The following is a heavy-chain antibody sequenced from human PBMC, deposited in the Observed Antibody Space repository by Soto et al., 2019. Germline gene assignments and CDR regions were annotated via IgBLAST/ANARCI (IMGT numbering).Heavy chain of an antibody. Sequence: QVQLQESGPGLVKPSETLSLTCTVSGGSISSGGYYWSWIRQHPGKGLEWIGYIYYSGSTYYNPSLKSRVAISVDTSKNQFSLKLSSVTAADTAVYYCARDRGVELRGPTWYFDYWGQGILVTVSS. CDR3: ARDRGVELRGPTWYFDY. V-gene: IGHV4-31*03. CDR1: GGSISSGGYY. J-gene: IGHJ4*02. CDR2: IYYSGST. D-gene: IGHD3-10*01.